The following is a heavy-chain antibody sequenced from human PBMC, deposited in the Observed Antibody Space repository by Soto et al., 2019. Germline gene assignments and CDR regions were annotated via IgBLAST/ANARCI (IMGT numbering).Heavy chain of an antibody. D-gene: IGHD3-22*01. V-gene: IGHV4-30-4*01. CDR3: ARGLDYYDSSGYPIGI. CDR2: IYYSGST. Sequence: SETLSLTWAVSGGSISSVDYYWSWLLQPPGKGLEWIGYIYYSGSTYYNPSLKSRVTISVDTSKNQFSLKLSSVTAADTAVYYCARGLDYYDSSGYPIGIWGQGTMVTVSS. CDR1: GGSISSVDYY. J-gene: IGHJ3*02.